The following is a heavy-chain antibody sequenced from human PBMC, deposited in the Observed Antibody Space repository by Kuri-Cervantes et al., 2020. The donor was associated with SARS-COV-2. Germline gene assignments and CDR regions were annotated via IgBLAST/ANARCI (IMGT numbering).Heavy chain of an antibody. J-gene: IGHJ1*01. CDR2: IYSGGST. Sequence: GESLKISCAASGFTVSSNYMSWVRQAPGKGLEWVSVIYSGGSTYYADSVKGRFTISRDNSKNTLYLQMNSLRAEDTAVYYCARKAVAGEYFQHWGQGTLVTVSS. V-gene: IGHV3-53*05. CDR3: ARKAVAGEYFQH. CDR1: GFTVSSNY. D-gene: IGHD6-19*01.